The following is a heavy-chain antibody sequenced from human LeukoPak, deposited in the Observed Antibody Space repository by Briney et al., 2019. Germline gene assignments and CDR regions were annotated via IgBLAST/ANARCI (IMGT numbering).Heavy chain of an antibody. Sequence: ASVKVSCTASGYTFTSCGISWVRQAPGQGLERMGWISAYNGNTNYAQKLQGRVTMTTDTSTSTAYMELRSLRSDDTAVYYCARFPRSSSSMDVWGKGTTVTISS. J-gene: IGHJ6*03. CDR1: GYTFTSCG. CDR3: ARFPRSSSSMDV. V-gene: IGHV1-18*01. CDR2: ISAYNGNT. D-gene: IGHD6-13*01.